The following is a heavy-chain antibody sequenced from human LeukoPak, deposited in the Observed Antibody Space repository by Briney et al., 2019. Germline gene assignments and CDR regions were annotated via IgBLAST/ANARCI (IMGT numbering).Heavy chain of an antibody. J-gene: IGHJ5*02. CDR1: GYTFTSYA. D-gene: IGHD2-2*01. Sequence: ASVKVSCKSSGYTFTSYAINWVRQATGQGHEWMGWMNPNSGNTGYAQKFQGRVTMTRNTSISTAYMELSSLRSEDTAVYYCARGGCSSTSCYRNNWFDPWGQGTLVTVSS. CDR2: MNPNSGNT. V-gene: IGHV1-8*01. CDR3: ARGGCSSTSCYRNNWFDP.